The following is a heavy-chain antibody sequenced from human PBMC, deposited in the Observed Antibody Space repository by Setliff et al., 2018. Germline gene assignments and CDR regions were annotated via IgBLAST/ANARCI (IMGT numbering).Heavy chain of an antibody. D-gene: IGHD2-21*01. V-gene: IGHV4-38-2*01. Sequence: NPSETLSLTCAVSGYSISSGYYWGWIRQPPGKGLEWIGSIYHSGSTYYNPSLKSRVTISIDKSRNQFSLNLNSVTAADTAVYYCARVRRVVIAYYYYMDVWGKGTTVTVSS. CDR3: ARVRRVVIAYYYYMDV. CDR2: IYHSGST. CDR1: GYSISSGYY. J-gene: IGHJ6*03.